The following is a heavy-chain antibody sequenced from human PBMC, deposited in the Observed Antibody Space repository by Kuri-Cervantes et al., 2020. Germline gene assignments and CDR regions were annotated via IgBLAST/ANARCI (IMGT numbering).Heavy chain of an antibody. CDR2: IYTSGST. D-gene: IGHD3-22*01. Sequence: GSLRLSCTVSGGSISSYYWSWIRQPPGKGLEWIGRIYTSGSTNYNPYLKSRVIISVDTSKNQSSLKLSSITAADTAVYYCARERSYYDSSGYYVDYWGQGTLVTVSS. CDR3: ARERSYYDSSGYYVDY. V-gene: IGHV4-4*07. CDR1: GGSISSYY. J-gene: IGHJ4*02.